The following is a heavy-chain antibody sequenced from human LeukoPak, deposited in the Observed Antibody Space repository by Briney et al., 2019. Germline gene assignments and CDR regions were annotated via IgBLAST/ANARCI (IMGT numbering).Heavy chain of an antibody. V-gene: IGHV3-23*01. CDR1: GFTFSSYA. J-gene: IGHJ4*02. CDR3: ARDLVTTPDY. D-gene: IGHD4-17*01. Sequence: GGSLRLSCAASGFTFSSYAMNWVRQAPGKGLEWVSAISGSGFTTYYADSVKGRFTISRDNSKNTLYLQMNSLRAEDTAVYYCARDLVTTPDYWGQGTLVTVSS. CDR2: ISGSGFTT.